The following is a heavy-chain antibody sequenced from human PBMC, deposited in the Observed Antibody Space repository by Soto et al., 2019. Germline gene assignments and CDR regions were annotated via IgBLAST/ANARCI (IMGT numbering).Heavy chain of an antibody. D-gene: IGHD5-18*01. CDR1: GFTFITYG. J-gene: IGHJ4*02. V-gene: IGHV1-18*01. Sequence: QVQLVQSGAEVKKPGASVKVSYKASGFTFITYGFTWVRQAPGQGLEWMGWISAYNGDTHYAQKVQGRVTMTTDTSTSTAYMELRSLTSDDTAVYYCARKAMGAPVDQWGQGTLVIVSS. CDR2: ISAYNGDT. CDR3: ARKAMGAPVDQ.